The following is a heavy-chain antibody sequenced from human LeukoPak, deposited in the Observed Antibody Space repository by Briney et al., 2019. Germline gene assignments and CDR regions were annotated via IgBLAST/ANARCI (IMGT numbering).Heavy chain of an antibody. CDR3: ARESLNTMIVVGD. V-gene: IGHV1-2*02. CDR2: INPNSGGT. D-gene: IGHD3-22*01. Sequence: ASVKVSCKASGYTFTGYYMHWVRQAPGQGLEWMGWINPNSGGTNYAQKFQGRVTMTRDTSISTAYMELSRPRSDDTAVYYCARESLNTMIVVGDWGQGTLVTVSS. CDR1: GYTFTGYY. J-gene: IGHJ4*02.